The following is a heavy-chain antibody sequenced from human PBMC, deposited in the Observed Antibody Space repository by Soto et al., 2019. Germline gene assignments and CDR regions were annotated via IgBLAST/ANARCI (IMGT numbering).Heavy chain of an antibody. D-gene: IGHD3-9*01. V-gene: IGHV3-23*01. CDR1: GFTFSSYF. CDR2: ISGSGAST. CDR3: AHFDWFIDY. Sequence: PGGSLRLSCAASGFTFSSYFMSWVRQAPGKGLEWVSAISGSGASTYYADSVKGRFTISRDNSKNTLYLQMNSLRAEDTAVYYCAHFDWFIDYWGQGTLVTVSS. J-gene: IGHJ4*02.